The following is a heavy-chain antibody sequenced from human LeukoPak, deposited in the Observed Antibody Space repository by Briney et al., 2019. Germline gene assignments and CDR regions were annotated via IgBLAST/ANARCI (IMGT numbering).Heavy chain of an antibody. CDR2: MNPNIGNT. CDR1: GDTFTTCD. Sequence: ASVKVSSKASGDTFTTCDINWVRHATGQGLEWRGWMNPNIGNTGTTQSFQSRVTMTRDTSINTAYMELSNLRSEDTAIYYCTRGSSGRRDYWGQGTLVTVSS. CDR3: TRGSSGRRDY. J-gene: IGHJ4*02. D-gene: IGHD6-19*01. V-gene: IGHV1-8*01.